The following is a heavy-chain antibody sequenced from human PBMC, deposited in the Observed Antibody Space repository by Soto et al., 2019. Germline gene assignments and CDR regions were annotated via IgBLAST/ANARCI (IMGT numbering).Heavy chain of an antibody. D-gene: IGHD6-19*01. CDR2: ISYDGRNK. Sequence: QVQLVESGGGVVQPGMSLRLSCAASGFTFSSYAMHWVRQAPGKGLEWVAVISYDGRNKYYADSVKGRFTISRDNSKNSLFLQMNSLRADDTAVYYCASRSSGWYALPYCYFGMDVWGQGTRVTVPS. V-gene: IGHV3-30-3*01. CDR3: ASRSSGWYALPYCYFGMDV. CDR1: GFTFSSYA. J-gene: IGHJ6*02.